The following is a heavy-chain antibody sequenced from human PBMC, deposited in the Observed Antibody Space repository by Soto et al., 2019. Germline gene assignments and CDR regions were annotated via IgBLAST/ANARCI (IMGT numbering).Heavy chain of an antibody. Sequence: QVQVVESGGGVVQPGRSLRLSCAASGFTFSNCAMHWVRQAPGKGLAWVAVISYDATDTYYADSVKGRFTISRDNSKNTLYLQMNSLRAEDTAVYYCAREALGSSGWLDCWGQGTLVTVSS. D-gene: IGHD6-19*01. CDR3: AREALGSSGWLDC. CDR2: ISYDATDT. CDR1: GFTFSNCA. J-gene: IGHJ4*02. V-gene: IGHV3-30-3*01.